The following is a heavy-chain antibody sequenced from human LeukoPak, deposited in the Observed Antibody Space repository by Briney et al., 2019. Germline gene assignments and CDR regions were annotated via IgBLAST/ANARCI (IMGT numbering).Heavy chain of an antibody. Sequence: SETLSLTCAVYGGSFSGYYWSWIRQPPGKGLEWIGEINHSGSTNYNPSLKSRVTISVDTSKNQFSLKLSSVTAADTAVYYCARVSFFRWAATRPSYYYYYMDVWDKGTTVTISS. J-gene: IGHJ6*03. D-gene: IGHD2-15*01. V-gene: IGHV4-34*01. CDR1: GGSFSGYY. CDR2: INHSGST. CDR3: ARVSFFRWAATRPSYYYYYMDV.